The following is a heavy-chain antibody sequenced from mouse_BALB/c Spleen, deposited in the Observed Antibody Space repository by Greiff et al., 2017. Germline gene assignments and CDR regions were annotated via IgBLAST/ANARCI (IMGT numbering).Heavy chain of an antibody. CDR3: VRHAYGSSNYAMDY. CDR2: IRSKSNNYAT. D-gene: IGHD1-1*01. CDR1: GFTFNTYA. V-gene: IGHV10-1*02. Sequence: EVKLMESGGGLVQPKGSLKLSCAASGFTFNTYAMNWVRQAPGKGLEWVARIRSKSNNYATYYADSVKDRFTISRDDSQSMLYLQMNNLKTEDTAMYYCVRHAYGSSNYAMDYWGQGTSVTVSS. J-gene: IGHJ4*01.